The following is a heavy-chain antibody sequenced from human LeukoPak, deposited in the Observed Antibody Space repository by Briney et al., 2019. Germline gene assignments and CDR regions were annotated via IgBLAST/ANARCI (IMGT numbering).Heavy chain of an antibody. J-gene: IGHJ6*02. CDR1: GFTVSSNY. CDR3: ARAPPLYSGNYYDYYGMDV. Sequence: GGSLRLSCAASGFTVSSNYMSWVRQAPGKGLEWVSVIYTGGSTYYADSVKGRLTISRDNSNNTLYLQMNSLRAEDTAVYYCARAPPLYSGNYYDYYGMDVWGQGTTVTVSS. CDR2: IYTGGST. D-gene: IGHD1-26*01. V-gene: IGHV3-53*01.